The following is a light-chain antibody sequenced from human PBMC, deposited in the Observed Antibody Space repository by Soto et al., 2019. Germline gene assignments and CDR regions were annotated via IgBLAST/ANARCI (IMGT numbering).Light chain of an antibody. CDR3: QQYLCYPYS. CDR2: AAA. Sequence: AIRMTQSPSSFSASTGDRVTITCRASQGISSYLAWYQQKPGKAPKLLIYAAATLQRGAPSRFGASGSGTDFTLTISRLQSEDFATYYCQQYLCYPYSFGQGTKLEI. V-gene: IGKV1-8*01. CDR1: QGISSY. J-gene: IGKJ2*01.